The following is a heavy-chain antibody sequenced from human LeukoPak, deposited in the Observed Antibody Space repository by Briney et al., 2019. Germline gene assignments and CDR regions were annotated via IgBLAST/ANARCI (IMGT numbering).Heavy chain of an antibody. CDR2: ICYSGGS. D-gene: IGHD3-10*01. V-gene: IGHV4-59*01. CDR3: ATSNYTPSLKSRVTISVDTSKNHFSLKPTSVTAAHTAVYYCARTSGMTTAYYYYMDV. J-gene: IGHJ6*03. Sequence: PAESLSLTCTVSGVTFSSYYRSWIRQPPGKGLEWIGYICYSGGSTYNASLEKRVTTSLETTTNQFALMLTSVLAADTAVYYSATSNYTPSLKSRVTISVDTSKNHFSLKPTSVTAAHTAVYYCARTSGMTTAYYYYMDVWGKGTPVIVSS. CDR1: GVTFSSYY.